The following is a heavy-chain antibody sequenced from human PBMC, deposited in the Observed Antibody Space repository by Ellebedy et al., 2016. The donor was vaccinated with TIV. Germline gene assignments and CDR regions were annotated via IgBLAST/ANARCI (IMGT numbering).Heavy chain of an antibody. J-gene: IGHJ5*02. Sequence: GESLKISCAASGFTFNKYTMHWVRQAPGKGLQWVAGISNDGNSESYAVSVKGRFTISRDNSNNTLHLQMNSLRPEDTAMYYCARDSGDTTTWWDNWFDPWGQGTLVTVSS. CDR3: ARDSGDTTTWWDNWFDP. V-gene: IGHV3-30-3*01. D-gene: IGHD2-8*02. CDR2: ISNDGNSE. CDR1: GFTFNKYT.